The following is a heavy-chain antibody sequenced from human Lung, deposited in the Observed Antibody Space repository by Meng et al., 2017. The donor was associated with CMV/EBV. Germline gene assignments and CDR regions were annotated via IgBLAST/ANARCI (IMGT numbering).Heavy chain of an antibody. V-gene: IGHV1-2*02. D-gene: IGHD2-8*01. CDR3: ARVLVMMYVDHYNIMYV. CDR1: GYTFSGYF. J-gene: IGHJ6*02. CDR2: INPKSGGT. Sequence: SVXVSXXASGYTFSGYFMYWVRQAPGQGLEWMGWINPKSGGTNYAQRFQGRVTMTRDTSTGTAYMELTRLRSDDTAVYYCARVLVMMYVDHYNIMYVWGRGXTVTVSS.